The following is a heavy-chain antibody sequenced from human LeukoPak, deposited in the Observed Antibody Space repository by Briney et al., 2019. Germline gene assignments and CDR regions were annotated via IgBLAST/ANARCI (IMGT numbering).Heavy chain of an antibody. CDR1: GYTFTSYD. D-gene: IGHD3-22*01. J-gene: IGHJ3*02. CDR2: MNPNSGNT. V-gene: IGHV1-8*01. CDR3: ARDRQHYYDSSVHDAFDI. Sequence: ASVKVSCKASGYTFTSYDINWVRQATGQGLEWMGWMNPNSGNTGYAQKFQGRVTMTRNTSISTAYMELSSLRSEDTAAYYCARDRQHYYDSSVHDAFDIWGQGTMVTVSS.